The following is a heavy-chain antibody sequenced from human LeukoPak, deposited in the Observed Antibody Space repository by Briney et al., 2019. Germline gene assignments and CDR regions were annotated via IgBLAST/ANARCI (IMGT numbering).Heavy chain of an antibody. V-gene: IGHV3-23*01. D-gene: IGHD3-22*01. CDR2: ISGSGGSK. Sequence: PGGSLRLSCAASGFTFSSYAMSWVRQAPGKGLEWVSTISGSGGSKYYADSVKGRFTISRDNSKNTLYLQMNSLRAEDTAVYYCAKVDRRAYYDSSGHYDMDVWGQGTTVTVSS. J-gene: IGHJ6*02. CDR1: GFTFSSYA. CDR3: AKVDRRAYYDSSGHYDMDV.